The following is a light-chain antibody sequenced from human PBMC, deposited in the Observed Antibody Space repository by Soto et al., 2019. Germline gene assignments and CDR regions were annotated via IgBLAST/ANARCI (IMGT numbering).Light chain of an antibody. CDR1: SSDVGAYNF. Sequence: QSVLTQPASVSGSPGQSITISCTGTSSDVGAYNFVSWHQQHPGKAPKLTIYNVYDRPSGISYRFSGSKSGNTASLTISGLQVEDEDDYYCSAYTVSRTYVFGTGTKLTVL. V-gene: IGLV2-14*03. CDR2: NVY. CDR3: SAYTVSRTYV. J-gene: IGLJ1*01.